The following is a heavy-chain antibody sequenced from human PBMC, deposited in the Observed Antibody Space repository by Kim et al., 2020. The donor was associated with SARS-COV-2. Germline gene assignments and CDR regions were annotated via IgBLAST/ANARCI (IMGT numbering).Heavy chain of an antibody. D-gene: IGHD3-10*01. Sequence: GSLRLTCVVSGFTVSKNYMTWVPQAPGKGMDRVSVIYSGGNTFYSGSVKGRFTVSRDNFKNTLYLQMNNLRVEDTAVYYCATSPGVNSWGHGTLVIVS. J-gene: IGHJ5*01. CDR1: GFTVSKNY. V-gene: IGHV3-53*01. CDR3: ATSPGVNS. CDR2: IYSGGNT.